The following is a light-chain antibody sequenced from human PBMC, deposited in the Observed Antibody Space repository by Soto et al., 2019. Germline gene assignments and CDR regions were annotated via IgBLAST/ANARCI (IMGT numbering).Light chain of an antibody. V-gene: IGLV2-14*01. CDR2: DVS. CDR3: SSYTSSTTYV. CDR1: SSDIGGYSY. Sequence: QSALTQPRSVSGSPGQSVTISCTGTSSDIGGYSYVSWYQQHPGKAPKLIIYDVSDRPSGISNRFSGSKSDNTASLTISGLQAEDEAEYYCSSYTSSTTYVFGTGTKLTV. J-gene: IGLJ1*01.